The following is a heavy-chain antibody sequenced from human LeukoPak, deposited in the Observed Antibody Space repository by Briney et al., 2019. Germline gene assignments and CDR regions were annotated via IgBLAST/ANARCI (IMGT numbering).Heavy chain of an antibody. V-gene: IGHV3-21*01. CDR2: ISSSSSYV. Sequence: PGGSLRLSCAASGFTFSSYSMNWVRQAPGKGLEWVSSISSSSSYVYYADSVKGRFTISRDNAKNSLYLQMNSLRAEDTAVYYCAGDCSSTSCYGGWGQGTLVTVSS. CDR1: GFTFSSYS. CDR3: AGDCSSTSCYGG. J-gene: IGHJ4*02. D-gene: IGHD2-2*01.